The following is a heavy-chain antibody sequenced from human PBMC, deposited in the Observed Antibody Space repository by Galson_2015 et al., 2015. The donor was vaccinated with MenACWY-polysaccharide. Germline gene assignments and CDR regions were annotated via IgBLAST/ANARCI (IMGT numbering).Heavy chain of an antibody. CDR2: ILNNGRP. D-gene: IGHD3-3*01. V-gene: IGHV4-31*03. Sequence: TLSLTCSVSGASITSAGYYWTWIRQHPETGLGWIEYILNNGRPKSNPSLRSRVTFSSDTSTNQFSLQLTSVTAADTATYYCAGIPSTMSSFGWFDPWGQGILVTVSS. CDR3: AGIPSTMSSFGWFDP. J-gene: IGHJ5*02. CDR1: GASITSAGYY.